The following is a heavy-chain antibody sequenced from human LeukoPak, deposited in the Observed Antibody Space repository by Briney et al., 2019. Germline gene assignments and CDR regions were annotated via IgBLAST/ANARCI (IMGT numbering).Heavy chain of an antibody. Sequence: GGSLRLSCAASGFTFSSYSMNWVRQAPGKGLEWVSSISSSSSYIYYADSVKGRFTISRDNAKNSLYLQMNSLRAEDTAVYYCARDPPTYSWNPSGSYGMDVWGQGTTVTVSS. CDR3: ARDPPTYSWNPSGSYGMDV. CDR2: ISSSSSYI. CDR1: GFTFSSYS. J-gene: IGHJ6*02. V-gene: IGHV3-21*01. D-gene: IGHD1-20*01.